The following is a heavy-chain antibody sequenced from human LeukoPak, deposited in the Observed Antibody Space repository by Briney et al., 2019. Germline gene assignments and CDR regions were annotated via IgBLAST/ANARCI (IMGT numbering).Heavy chain of an antibody. CDR1: GYTFINYG. V-gene: IGHV1-18*01. D-gene: IGHD2-2*01. J-gene: IGHJ4*02. CDR3: ARGSAVVVSEKGHLDY. Sequence: ASVKVSCKAYGYTFINYGIIWVRQAPGQGLEWMGWISTYNGNRNYAQKLQGRVTMTADTSTSTAYMELRSLRSDDTAVYYCARGSAVVVSEKGHLDYWGQGTLVTVSS. CDR2: ISTYNGNR.